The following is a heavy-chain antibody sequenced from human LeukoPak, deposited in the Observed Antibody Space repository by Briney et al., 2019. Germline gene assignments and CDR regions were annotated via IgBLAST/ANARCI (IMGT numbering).Heavy chain of an antibody. CDR3: ARKTDSGGQGDY. CDR1: GFTVSRNY. V-gene: IGHV3-66*01. J-gene: IGHJ4*02. D-gene: IGHD3-22*01. Sequence: PGGSLGLSCAASGFTVSRNYMSWVRQAPGKGLECVSVIYSGGNTYYTDSVKGRFTISRDNSKNTLYLQMNSLRAEDTAVYYCARKTDSGGQGDYWGPGTLVTVSS. CDR2: IYSGGNT.